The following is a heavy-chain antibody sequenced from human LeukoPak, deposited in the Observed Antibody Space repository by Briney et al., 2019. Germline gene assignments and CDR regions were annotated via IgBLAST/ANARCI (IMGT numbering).Heavy chain of an antibody. CDR3: ARSIRDGYNYGDAFDI. D-gene: IGHD5-24*01. CDR1: GFTFSSYD. Sequence: GGSLRLSCAASGFTFSSYDMHWVRQAPGKGLEWVSAIGTAGDTYYPGSVKGRFTISRENAKNSLYLQMNSLRAGDTAVYYCARSIRDGYNYGDAFDIWGQGTMVTVSS. V-gene: IGHV3-13*04. J-gene: IGHJ3*02. CDR2: IGTAGDT.